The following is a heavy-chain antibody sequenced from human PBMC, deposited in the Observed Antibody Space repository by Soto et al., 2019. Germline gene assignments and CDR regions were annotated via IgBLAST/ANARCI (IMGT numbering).Heavy chain of an antibody. V-gene: IGHV6-1*01. CDR1: GDSVSSNSAA. J-gene: IGHJ6*03. D-gene: IGHD1-7*01. CDR2: TYYRSRWYN. CDR3: AGTTSHYWYYMDV. Sequence: SQTLSLTCAISGDSVSSNSAAWNWIRQSPSRDLEWLGRTYYRSRWYNDYAVSVRSRITVNPDTSKNQFSLQLTSVTPEDTAVYYCAGTTSHYWYYMDVWGKGTTATVSS.